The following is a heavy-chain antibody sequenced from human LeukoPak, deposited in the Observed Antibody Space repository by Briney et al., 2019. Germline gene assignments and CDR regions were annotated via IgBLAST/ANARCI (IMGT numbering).Heavy chain of an antibody. CDR1: GYTFTGYY. CDR3: ARISVYYDSSGYFQH. D-gene: IGHD3-22*01. J-gene: IGHJ1*01. CDR2: INPNSGGT. Sequence: ASVKVSCKASGYTFTGYYMHWVRQAPGQGLEWMGWINPNSGGTNYAQKFQGRVTMTRDTSISTVYMELSRLRSDDTAVYYCARISVYYDSSGYFQHWGQGTLVTVSS. V-gene: IGHV1-2*02.